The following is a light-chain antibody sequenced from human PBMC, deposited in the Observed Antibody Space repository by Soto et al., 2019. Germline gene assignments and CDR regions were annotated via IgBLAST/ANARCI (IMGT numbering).Light chain of an antibody. J-gene: IGLJ1*01. Sequence: QSVLTQPASVSGSPGQSITIPCTGTSSDIGNYNSVSWYQQHPGKAPKLIIFEVTNRPSGVADRFSGSKSGNTASLTISGXQAEDESDYYCGSWTTYRPYVFATGTKVTVL. V-gene: IGLV2-14*01. CDR3: GSWTTYRPYV. CDR2: EVT. CDR1: SSDIGNYNS.